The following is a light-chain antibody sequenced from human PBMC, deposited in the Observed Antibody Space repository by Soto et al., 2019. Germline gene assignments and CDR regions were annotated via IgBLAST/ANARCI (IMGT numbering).Light chain of an antibody. V-gene: IGLV2-14*01. CDR1: NSDIGDYNY. CDR2: EVS. J-gene: IGLJ1*01. Sequence: QSVLTQPASGSGSPGQSITISSTGTNSDIGDYNYASWYQQHPGKAPKLMIYEVSNRPSGITICFSGSKSGNTASLTISGLQTEDEADYYCSSYSGSNTLEVFGPGTKVTVL. CDR3: SSYSGSNTLEV.